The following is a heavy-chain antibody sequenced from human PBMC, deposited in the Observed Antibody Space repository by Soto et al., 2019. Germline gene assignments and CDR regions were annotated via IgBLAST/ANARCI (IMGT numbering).Heavy chain of an antibody. V-gene: IGHV1-69*13. D-gene: IGHD3-10*01. CDR3: ARESLGDYGHQYYFDY. J-gene: IGHJ4*02. Sequence: SVKVSCKASGGTFSSYAISWVRQAPGQGLEWMGGIIPIFGTANYAQKFQGRVTITADESTSTANMELSSLRSEDTAVYYCARESLGDYGHQYYFDYWGQGTLVTVSS. CDR1: GGTFSSYA. CDR2: IIPIFGTA.